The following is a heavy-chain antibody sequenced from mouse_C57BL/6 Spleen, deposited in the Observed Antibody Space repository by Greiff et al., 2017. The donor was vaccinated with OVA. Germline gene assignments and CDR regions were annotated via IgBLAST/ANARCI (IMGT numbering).Heavy chain of an antibody. V-gene: IGHV1-80*01. CDR3: ARGSLYGYDVAMDY. CDR1: GYAFSSYW. Sequence: QVQLQQSGAELVKPGASVKISCKASGYAFSSYWMNWVKQRPGKGLEWIGQIYPGDGDTNYNGKFKGKATLTADKSSSTAYMQLSSLTSEDSAVYFCARGSLYGYDVAMDYWGQGTSVTVSS. CDR2: IYPGDGDT. D-gene: IGHD2-2*01. J-gene: IGHJ4*01.